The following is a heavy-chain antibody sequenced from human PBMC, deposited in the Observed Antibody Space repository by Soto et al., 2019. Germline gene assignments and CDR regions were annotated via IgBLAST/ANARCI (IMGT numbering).Heavy chain of an antibody. J-gene: IGHJ4*02. CDR2: IHHPGDT. CDR1: GESFSAYY. Sequence: QVHVQQWGAGLLKPSETLSLTCGVYGESFSAYYWNWIRQSPAKGLEWIGDIHHPGDTKYNPSLKSRLTLSGYTSKTQFSLQLTSVTSADTAVYYCVRFEERSPGSGPLADYWGQGTLVTVSS. V-gene: IGHV4-34*01. CDR3: VRFEERSPGSGPLADY. D-gene: IGHD3-10*01.